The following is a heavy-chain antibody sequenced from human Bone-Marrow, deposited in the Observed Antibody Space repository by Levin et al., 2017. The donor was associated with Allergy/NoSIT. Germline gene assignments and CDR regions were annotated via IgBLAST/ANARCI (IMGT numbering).Heavy chain of an antibody. D-gene: IGHD2-21*02. CDR2: IFYSGSS. CDR1: GGSISSTSHY. V-gene: IGHV4-39*01. CDR3: ARVTGDWNAFDV. J-gene: IGHJ3*01. Sequence: SETLSLTCTLSGGSISSTSHYWGWIRQPPEKGLEWIGSIFYSGSSYYNPSLKSRVTISVDTSKNQFSLKLSSVTAADTAVYYCARVTGDWNAFDVWGQGTMVTVSS.